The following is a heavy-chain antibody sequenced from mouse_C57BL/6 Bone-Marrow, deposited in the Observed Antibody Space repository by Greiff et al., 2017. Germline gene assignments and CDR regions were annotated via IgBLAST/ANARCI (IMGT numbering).Heavy chain of an antibody. CDR1: GFTFSSYG. CDR3: ARQGSHYFDY. J-gene: IGHJ2*01. Sequence: EVKLVESGGDLVKPGGSLKLSCAASGFTFSSYGMSWVRQTPDKRLEWVATISSGGSYTYYPDSVKGRFTISRDNAKNTLYLQMSSLKSEDTAMYYCARQGSHYFDYWGQGTTLTVSS. CDR2: ISSGGSYT. V-gene: IGHV5-6*02.